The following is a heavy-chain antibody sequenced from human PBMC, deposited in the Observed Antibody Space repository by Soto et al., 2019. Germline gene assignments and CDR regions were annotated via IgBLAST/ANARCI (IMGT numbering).Heavy chain of an antibody. Sequence: SETLSLTCTVSGGSISSGDYYWSWIRQPPGKGLEWIGYIYYSGSTYYNPSPKSRVTISVDTSKNQFSLKLSSVTAADTAVYYCASEYCISPSCSAPRVDYWGQGTLVTVSS. CDR2: IYYSGST. V-gene: IGHV4-30-4*01. D-gene: IGHD2-2*01. CDR3: ASEYCISPSCSAPRVDY. CDR1: GGSISSGDYY. J-gene: IGHJ4*02.